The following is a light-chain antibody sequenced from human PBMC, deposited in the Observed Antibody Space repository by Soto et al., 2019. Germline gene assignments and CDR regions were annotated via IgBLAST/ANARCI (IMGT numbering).Light chain of an antibody. J-gene: IGKJ2*01. CDR2: GVS. Sequence: IVMTQSPGTLSVSPGERATLSCRASQSINKNLAWYQQKPGRAPRLLIYGVSTRASGIPARFSGSGSETEFTLTISSLQSEDFAVYYCQQYDNWPPYTFGQGTKV. CDR1: QSINKN. CDR3: QQYDNWPPYT. V-gene: IGKV3-15*01.